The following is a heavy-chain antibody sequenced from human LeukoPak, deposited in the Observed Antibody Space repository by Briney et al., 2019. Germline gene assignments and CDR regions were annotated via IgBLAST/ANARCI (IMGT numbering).Heavy chain of an antibody. Sequence: PSETLSLTCTVSGGSISSYYWSWIRQPPGKGLEWIGYIYYSGSTNYNPSLKSRVTISVDTSKNQFSLKLSSVTAADTAVYYCARVKMTGFDYWGQGTLVTVSS. D-gene: IGHD3-9*01. CDR3: ARVKMTGFDY. CDR2: IYYSGST. J-gene: IGHJ4*02. V-gene: IGHV4-59*12. CDR1: GGSISSYY.